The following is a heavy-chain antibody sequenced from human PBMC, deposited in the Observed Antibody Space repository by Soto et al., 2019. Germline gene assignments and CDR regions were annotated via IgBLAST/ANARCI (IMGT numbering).Heavy chain of an antibody. CDR2: ISTGDSRI. CDR3: ATVCRYWSTSNPLS. Sequence: EVQLVESGGGLVQPGGSLRLSCAASGFTFSSYAMNWVRQAPGKGLEWVSYISTGDSRIYYADSVKGRFTISRDNAKNSLYLQMISLRAEATAVYYCATVCRYWSTSNPLSWGQGTLVTVSS. D-gene: IGHD2-2*01. CDR1: GFTFSSYA. V-gene: IGHV3-48*01. J-gene: IGHJ5*02.